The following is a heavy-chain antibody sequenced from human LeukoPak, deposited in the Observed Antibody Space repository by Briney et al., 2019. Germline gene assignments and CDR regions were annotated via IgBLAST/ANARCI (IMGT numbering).Heavy chain of an antibody. V-gene: IGHV4-59*08. CDR3: ARLSIVGATNFDY. J-gene: IGHJ4*02. CDR1: GASITSYY. D-gene: IGHD1-26*01. CDR2: IYYSGST. Sequence: SETLSLTCTVSGASITSYYWSWIRQPPGKGLEWIGYIYYSGSTTYKPYLKSRITISVDTSKNQFSLKLSSVTAADTAVYYCARLSIVGATNFDYWGQGTLVTVSS.